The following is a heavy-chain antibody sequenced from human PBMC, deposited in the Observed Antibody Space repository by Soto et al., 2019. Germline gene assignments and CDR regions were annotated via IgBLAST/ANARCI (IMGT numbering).Heavy chain of an antibody. CDR1: GFLVNSAY. CDR2: INSDGST. J-gene: IGHJ4*02. D-gene: IGHD5-18*01. CDR3: ARSGYSFAWGY. Sequence: EVQLVESGGGLIPPGGSLRLSCAASGFLVNSAYMTWVRQAPGKGLEWLSMINSDGSTLYAESVKGRFTISGENAKSRLALQLYSLRAEDTDMYYCARSGYSFAWGYWGQGTLVIVTS. V-gene: IGHV3-53*01.